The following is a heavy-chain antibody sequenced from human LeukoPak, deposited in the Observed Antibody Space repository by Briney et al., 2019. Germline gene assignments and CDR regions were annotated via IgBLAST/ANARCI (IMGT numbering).Heavy chain of an antibody. CDR1: GGSISSSSYY. V-gene: IGHV4-39*07. CDR2: IYYSGST. D-gene: IGHD3-10*01. CDR3: ARHGSFLYGSGSSGGFDY. J-gene: IGHJ4*02. Sequence: SETLSLTCTVSGGSISSSSYYWGWIRQPPGKGLEWIGSIYYSGSTYYNPSLKSRVTISVDTSKNQFSLKLSSVTAADTAVYYCARHGSFLYGSGSSGGFDYWGQGTLATVSS.